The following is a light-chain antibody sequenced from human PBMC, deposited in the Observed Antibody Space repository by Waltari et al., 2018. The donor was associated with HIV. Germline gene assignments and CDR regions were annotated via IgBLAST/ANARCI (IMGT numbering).Light chain of an antibody. Sequence: QSALTQPPSASGSPEQSVTIPCTGTSSDVGAYTFVSWYQQRPGQAPKLCIVEGNRRPPGVPDRCSGAKSVNTASLTVSGLQAEDEADYYCSSFAGTNSHVVFGGGTKLTVL. CDR3: SSFAGTNSHVV. V-gene: IGLV2-8*01. J-gene: IGLJ2*01. CDR1: SSDVGAYTF. CDR2: EGN.